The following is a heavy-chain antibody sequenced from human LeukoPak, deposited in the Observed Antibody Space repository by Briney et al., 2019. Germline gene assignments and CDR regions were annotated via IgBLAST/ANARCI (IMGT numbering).Heavy chain of an antibody. J-gene: IGHJ5*02. D-gene: IGHD3-22*01. CDR1: GYIFTSYW. Sequence: GESLQISCQGSGYIFTSYWIGWVRQLPGKGLEWMGISYPGDSDTSYSPSFQGQVTISADKSISTAYLQWSSLKASDTAMYYCARHTTMMGTKWFDPWGQGTLVTVSS. V-gene: IGHV5-51*01. CDR3: ARHTTMMGTKWFDP. CDR2: SYPGDSDT.